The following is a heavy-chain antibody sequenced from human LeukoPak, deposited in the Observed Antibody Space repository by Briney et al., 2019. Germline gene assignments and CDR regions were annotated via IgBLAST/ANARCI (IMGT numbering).Heavy chain of an antibody. Sequence: PGGSLRLSCATSGFTFNDAWMNWVRQAPGKGLEWVSYISSSSSTIYYADSVKGRFTISRDNAKNSLYLQMNSLRAEDTAVYYCASSATYSSGWFFDYWGQGTLVTVSS. D-gene: IGHD6-19*01. V-gene: IGHV3-48*01. J-gene: IGHJ4*02. CDR2: ISSSSSTI. CDR3: ASSATYSSGWFFDY. CDR1: GFTFNDAW.